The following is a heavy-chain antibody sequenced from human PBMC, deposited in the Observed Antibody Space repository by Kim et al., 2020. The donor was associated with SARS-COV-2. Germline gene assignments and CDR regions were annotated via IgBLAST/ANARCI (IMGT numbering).Heavy chain of an antibody. CDR2: ISYDGSNK. J-gene: IGHJ4*02. CDR3: AKALLWFGGLFQEGTDY. CDR1: GFTFSSYG. V-gene: IGHV3-30*18. Sequence: GGSLRLSCAASGFTFSSYGMHWVRQAPGKGLEWVAVISYDGSNKYYADSVKGRFTISRDNSKNTLYLQMNSLKAEDTAVYYCAKALLWFGGLFQEGTDYWGQGTLVTVSS. D-gene: IGHD3-10*01.